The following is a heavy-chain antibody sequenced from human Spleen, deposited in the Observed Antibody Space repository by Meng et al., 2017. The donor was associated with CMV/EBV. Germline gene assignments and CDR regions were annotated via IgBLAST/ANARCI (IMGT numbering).Heavy chain of an antibody. J-gene: IGHJ6*02. CDR1: GFTFSSYG. V-gene: IGHV3-30*02. CDR2: IRYDGSNK. Sequence: GESLKISCAASGFTFSSYGMHWVRQAPGKGLEWVAFIRYDGSNKYYADSVKGRFTISRDNSKNTLYLQMNSLRAEDTAVYYCARVSYYYYGMDVWGQGTTVTVSS. CDR3: ARVSYYYYGMDV.